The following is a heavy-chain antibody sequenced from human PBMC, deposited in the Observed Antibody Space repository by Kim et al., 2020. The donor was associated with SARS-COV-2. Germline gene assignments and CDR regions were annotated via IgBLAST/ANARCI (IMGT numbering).Heavy chain of an antibody. J-gene: IGHJ3*02. CDR1: GDSVSSNSAA. D-gene: IGHD3-22*01. CDR3: ARAIQTYYYDKAVAFDI. V-gene: IGHV6-1*01. Sequence: SQTLSLTCAISGDSVSSNSAAWNWIRQSPSRGLEWLGRTYYRSKWYNDYAVSVKSRITINPDTSKNQFSLQLNSLTPEDTAVYYCARAIQTYYYDKAVAFDIWGQGTMVTVSS. CDR2: TYYRSKWYN.